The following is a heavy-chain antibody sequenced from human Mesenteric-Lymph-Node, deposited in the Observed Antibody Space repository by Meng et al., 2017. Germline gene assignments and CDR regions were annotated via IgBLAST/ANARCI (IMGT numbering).Heavy chain of an antibody. CDR3: ARGEHYGDLHNDY. CDR1: GFIFSNYA. CDR2: ISGVGGRT. J-gene: IGHJ4*02. Sequence: GGSLRLSCAASGFIFSNYAMNWVRQAPGKGLEWVIGISGVGGRTYYADSVKGRFTISRDNSKNALFLEMTSLRAEDTAVYFCARGEHYGDLHNDYWGQGTLVTVSS. D-gene: IGHD4-17*01. V-gene: IGHV3-23*01.